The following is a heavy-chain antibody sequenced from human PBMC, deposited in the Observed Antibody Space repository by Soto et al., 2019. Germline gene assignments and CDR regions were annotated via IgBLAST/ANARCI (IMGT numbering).Heavy chain of an antibody. CDR3: AREGIVATIDY. Sequence: PSETLSLTCAVYGGSFSGYYWSCIRQPPGKGLEWIGEINHSGSTNYNPSLKSRVTISVDTSKNQFSLKLSSVTAADTAVYYCAREGIVATIDYWGQGTLVTVS. CDR1: GGSFSGYY. D-gene: IGHD5-12*01. V-gene: IGHV4-34*01. CDR2: INHSGST. J-gene: IGHJ4*02.